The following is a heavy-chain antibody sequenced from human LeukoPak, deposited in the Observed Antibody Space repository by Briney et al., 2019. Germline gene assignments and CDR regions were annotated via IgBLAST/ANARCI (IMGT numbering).Heavy chain of an antibody. D-gene: IGHD1-26*01. V-gene: IGHV7-4-1*02. CDR3: AREFEGGSLPGGDY. Sequence: VASVKVSCKASGYTFTSYAMNWVRQAPGQGLEWMGWINTNTGNPTYAQGFTGRFVFSLDTSVSTAYLQISSLKAEDTAVYYCAREFEGGSLPGGDYWGQGTLVTVSS. CDR2: INTNTGNP. CDR1: GYTFTSYA. J-gene: IGHJ4*02.